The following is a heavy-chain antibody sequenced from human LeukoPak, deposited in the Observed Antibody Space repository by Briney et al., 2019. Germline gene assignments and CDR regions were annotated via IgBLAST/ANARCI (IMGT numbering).Heavy chain of an antibody. CDR2: IGSRANT. CDR3: ARDVRAPYSYYIGYFDL. D-gene: IGHD3-22*01. V-gene: IGHV3-21*01. CDR1: GFTFNTYT. J-gene: IGHJ4*02. Sequence: GGSLRLSCAASGFTFNTYTTACVRRAPGMGLEWVSGIGSRANTYYADSVKGRFSTSRDNAKNSLYLQMNSLRADDTAVYYCARDVRAPYSYYIGYFDLWGQGTLVTVSS.